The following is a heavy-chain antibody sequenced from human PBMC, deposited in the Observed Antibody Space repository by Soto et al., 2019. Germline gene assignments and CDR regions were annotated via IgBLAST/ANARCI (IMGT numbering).Heavy chain of an antibody. J-gene: IGHJ4*02. CDR3: AKEGDLAFDY. Sequence: GGSLRLSCAASGFTFSTYAMSWVRQAPGKGLEWVSAISGSGGSTYYADPVKGRFTISRDNSKTTLYLQMNSLRAQNTAVYNCAKEGDLAFDYWGQGTMVTVSS. D-gene: IGHD3-16*01. V-gene: IGHV3-23*01. CDR2: ISGSGGST. CDR1: GFTFSTYA.